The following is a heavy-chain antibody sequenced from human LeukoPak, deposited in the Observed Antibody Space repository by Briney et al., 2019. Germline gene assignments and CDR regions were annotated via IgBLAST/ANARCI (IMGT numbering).Heavy chain of an antibody. Sequence: SQTLSLTCTVSGGSISSGDYYWSWIRQPPGKGLEWIGYIYYSGSTYYNPSLESRVTISVDTSKNQFSLKLSSVTAADTAVYYCAREAQWEPTYWFDPWGQGTLVTVSS. CDR2: IYYSGST. CDR1: GGSISSGDYY. D-gene: IGHD1-26*01. J-gene: IGHJ5*02. V-gene: IGHV4-30-4*08. CDR3: AREAQWEPTYWFDP.